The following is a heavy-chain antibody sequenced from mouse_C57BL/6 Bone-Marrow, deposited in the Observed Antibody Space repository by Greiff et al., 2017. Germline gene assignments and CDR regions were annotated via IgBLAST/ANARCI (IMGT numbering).Heavy chain of an antibody. Sequence: VQLQQSGAELVRPGASVTLSCTASGFNIKDDYMHWVKQRPEQGLEWIGWIVPENGDTEYASKFQGKATITADTSSNTAYLQLSSLTSEDTAVYYCTTLLHGSSSEGFAYWGQGTLVTVSA. CDR1: GFNIKDDY. J-gene: IGHJ3*01. CDR3: TTLLHGSSSEGFAY. V-gene: IGHV14-4*01. D-gene: IGHD1-1*01. CDR2: IVPENGDT.